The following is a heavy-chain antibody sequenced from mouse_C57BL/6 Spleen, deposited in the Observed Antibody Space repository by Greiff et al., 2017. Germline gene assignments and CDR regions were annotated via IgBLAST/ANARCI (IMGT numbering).Heavy chain of an antibody. D-gene: IGHD1-1*01. V-gene: IGHV1-50*01. Sequence: QVQLQQSGAELVKPGASVKLSCKASGYTFTSYWMQWVKQRPGQGLEWIGEIDPSDSYTNYNQKFKGKATLTVDTSSSTAYMQLSSLTSEDSAVYYCARKDYYYGSSYWYFDVWGTGTTVTVSS. CDR2: IDPSDSYT. J-gene: IGHJ1*03. CDR1: GYTFTSYW. CDR3: ARKDYYYGSSYWYFDV.